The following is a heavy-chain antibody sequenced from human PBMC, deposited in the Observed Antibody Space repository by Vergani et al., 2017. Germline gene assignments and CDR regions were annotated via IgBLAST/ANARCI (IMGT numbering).Heavy chain of an antibody. J-gene: IGHJ4*02. CDR1: GGSISSGSYY. CDR2: IYTSGST. Sequence: QVQLQESGPGLVKPSQTLSLTCTVSGGSISSGSYYWSWIRQPAGKGLEWIGRIYTSGSTNYNPSLKSRVTISVDTSQNQFSLKLSSVTAADTAVYYCARDIRDGTAMATLWGQGTLVTVSS. V-gene: IGHV4-61*02. CDR3: ARDIRDGTAMATL. D-gene: IGHD5-18*01.